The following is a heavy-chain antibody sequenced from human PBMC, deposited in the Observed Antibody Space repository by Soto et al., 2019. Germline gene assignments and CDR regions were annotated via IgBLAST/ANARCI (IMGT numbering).Heavy chain of an antibody. CDR2: ISGSDDST. D-gene: IGHD2-8*02. CDR1: GFTFNNYA. J-gene: IGHJ6*01. Sequence: EVQLLESGGGLVQPGGSLRLSCAASGFTFNNYAMTWVLQAPGKGLEWVSTISGSDDSTYYADSVKGRLTISRDNSKNALYLQMSSLRAEDTALYYCVKDWTGDTCPCMDVWGQGTTVTVSS. V-gene: IGHV3-23*01. CDR3: VKDWTGDTCPCMDV.